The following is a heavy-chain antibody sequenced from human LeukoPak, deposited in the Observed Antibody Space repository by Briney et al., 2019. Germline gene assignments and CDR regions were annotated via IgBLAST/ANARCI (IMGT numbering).Heavy chain of an antibody. CDR1: GFTLSGYG. CDR2: IAYDGSRK. D-gene: IGHD3-3*01. Sequence: GGSLRLSCAASGFTLSGYGTHWVCQAPGKGLEWVTGIAYDGSRKHYADSVKGRFTISRDNSRNTMELKTDRQIVEDTAVYQCTRYDSSRFDPWGQGTLVIVSA. J-gene: IGHJ5*02. CDR3: TRYDSSRFDP. V-gene: IGHV3-30*03.